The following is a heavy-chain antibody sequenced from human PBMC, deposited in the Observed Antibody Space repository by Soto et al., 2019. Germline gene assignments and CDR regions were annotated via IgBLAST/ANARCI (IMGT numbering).Heavy chain of an antibody. Sequence: ASVKVSCKASGYTFTSYYMHWVRQAPGQGLEWMGIINPSGGSTSYAQKFQGRVTMTRDTSTSTVYMELSSLRSEDTAVYYCARGRIAVAGRTYYYYYGMDVWGQETTVTVSS. D-gene: IGHD6-19*01. CDR3: ARGRIAVAGRTYYYYYGMDV. CDR1: GYTFTSYY. J-gene: IGHJ6*02. CDR2: INPSGGST. V-gene: IGHV1-46*01.